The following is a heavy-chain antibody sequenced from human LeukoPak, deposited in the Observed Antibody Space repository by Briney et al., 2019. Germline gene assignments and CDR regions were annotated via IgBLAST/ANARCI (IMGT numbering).Heavy chain of an antibody. J-gene: IGHJ4*02. CDR2: ISADGGST. CDR3: AKESGKFDY. Sequence: SGGSLRLSCVASGLNFDDSAMHWVRQAPGKGLEWVSLISADGGSTFSADSVKGRFSISRDNSKNSLYLQMNSLRSEDTAMYYCAKESGKFDYWGQVTLVAVSS. V-gene: IGHV3-43*02. CDR1: GLNFDDSA.